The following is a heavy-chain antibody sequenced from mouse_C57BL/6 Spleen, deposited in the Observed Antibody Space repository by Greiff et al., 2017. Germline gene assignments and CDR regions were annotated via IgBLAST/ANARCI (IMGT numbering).Heavy chain of an antibody. CDR3: TTRKPYYYAMDY. J-gene: IGHJ4*01. CDR2: IDPENGDT. CDR1: GFNIKDDY. Sequence: VQLQQSGAELVRPGASVKLSCTASGFNIKDDYMHWVKQRPEQGLEWIGWIDPENGDTEYASKFQGKATITADTSSNTAYLQLSSLTSEDTAVYYCTTRKPYYYAMDYWGQGTSGTVSS. V-gene: IGHV14-4*01.